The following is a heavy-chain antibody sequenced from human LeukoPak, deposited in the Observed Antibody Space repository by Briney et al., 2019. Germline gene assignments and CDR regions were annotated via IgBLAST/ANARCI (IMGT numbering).Heavy chain of an antibody. CDR3: ARGLPYYYDSSGYYDYFDY. CDR1: GFTFSSYG. Sequence: GRSLRLSCAASGFTFSSYGIHWVRQAPGKGLEWVAVIWYDRSNKYYGDSVKGRFTISRDNSKNTLSLQMNSLRAEGTAVYYCARGLPYYYDSSGYYDYFDYWGQGTLVTVSS. V-gene: IGHV3-33*01. J-gene: IGHJ4*02. D-gene: IGHD3-22*01. CDR2: IWYDRSNK.